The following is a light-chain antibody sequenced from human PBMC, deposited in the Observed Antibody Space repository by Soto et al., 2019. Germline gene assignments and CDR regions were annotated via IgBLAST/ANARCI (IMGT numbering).Light chain of an antibody. CDR3: QQYGSSPPIT. J-gene: IGKJ5*01. V-gene: IGKV3-11*01. Sequence: EIVLTLSPATLSLFTGDRVTLSCRASQAVNTRLAWYQHKPGQAPRLLIFLASNRAAGIPARFSGSGSGTDFTLTISDVEPEDFAVYYCQQYGSSPPITFGQGTRLEI. CDR2: LAS. CDR1: QAVNTR.